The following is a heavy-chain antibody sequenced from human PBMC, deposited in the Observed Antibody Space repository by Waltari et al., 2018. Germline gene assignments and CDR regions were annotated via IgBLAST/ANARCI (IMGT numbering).Heavy chain of an antibody. CDR2: INPNSGGT. J-gene: IGHJ4*02. CDR1: GYTLTGYS. D-gene: IGHD1-1*01. V-gene: IGHV1-2*06. Sequence: QVQLVQSGAEVKKPGAALTVSCKASGYTLTGYSMHWVRQAPGQGLEWMGRINPNSGGTNYAQKFQGRVTMTRDTSISTAYMELSRLRSDDTAVYYCARVRTGTTREFDYWGQGTLVTVSS. CDR3: ARVRTGTTREFDY.